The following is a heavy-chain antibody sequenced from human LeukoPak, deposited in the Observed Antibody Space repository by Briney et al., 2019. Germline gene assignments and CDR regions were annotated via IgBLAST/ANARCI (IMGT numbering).Heavy chain of an antibody. CDR3: AKDSSSGWYGDYFDY. J-gene: IGHJ4*02. CDR1: GFTSSSYA. Sequence: GGSLRLSCAASGFTSSSYAMSWVRQASGKGLEWVSTLSGSGVSTYYADSVKGRFTISRDNSKNTLYLQMNSLRAEDTAVHYCAKDSSSGWYGDYFDYWGQGILVTVSS. CDR2: LSGSGVST. V-gene: IGHV3-23*01. D-gene: IGHD6-19*01.